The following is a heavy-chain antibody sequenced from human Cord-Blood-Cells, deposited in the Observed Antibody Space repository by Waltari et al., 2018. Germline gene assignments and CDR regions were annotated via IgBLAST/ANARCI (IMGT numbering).Heavy chain of an antibody. J-gene: IGHJ5*02. CDR3: AKDPDYDILTGYYWFDP. Sequence: EVQLVESGGGLVQPGGSLRLSCAASGFTFSSYAMSWVRQAPGTGLEWVSASSGSGGSTYYADAVKGRFTISRDNSKNTLYLQMNSLRAEDTAVYYCAKDPDYDILTGYYWFDPWGQGTLVTVSS. D-gene: IGHD3-9*01. V-gene: IGHV3-23*04. CDR1: GFTFSSYA. CDR2: SSGSGGST.